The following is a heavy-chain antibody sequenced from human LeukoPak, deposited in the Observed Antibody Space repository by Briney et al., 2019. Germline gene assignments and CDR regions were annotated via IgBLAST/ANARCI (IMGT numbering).Heavy chain of an antibody. J-gene: IGHJ4*02. Sequence: SVKVSCKASGGTFSSYAISWVRQAPGQGLEWMGGIIPVFGTANYAQKFQGRVTITADESTSTAYMELSSLRSEDTAVYYCGYGDYVGYFDYWGQGTLVTVSS. CDR1: GGTFSSYA. D-gene: IGHD4-17*01. CDR2: IIPVFGTA. V-gene: IGHV1-69*01. CDR3: GYGDYVGYFDY.